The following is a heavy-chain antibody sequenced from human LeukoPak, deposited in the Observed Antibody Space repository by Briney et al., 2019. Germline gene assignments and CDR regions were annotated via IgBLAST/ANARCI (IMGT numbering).Heavy chain of an antibody. J-gene: IGHJ4*02. CDR2: ISGSGGST. CDR1: GFTFSSYA. Sequence: PGGSLRLSCAASGFTFSSYAMSWVRQAPGKGLEWVSAISGSGGSTYYADSVKGRFTISRDNSKNTLYLQMNSLRAEDTAVYYCAKAEGITMIVVVTSDFDYWGQGTLVTVSS. CDR3: AKAEGITMIVVVTSDFDY. D-gene: IGHD3-22*01. V-gene: IGHV3-23*01.